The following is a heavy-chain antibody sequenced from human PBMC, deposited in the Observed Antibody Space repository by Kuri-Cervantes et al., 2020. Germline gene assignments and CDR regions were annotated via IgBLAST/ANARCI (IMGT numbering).Heavy chain of an antibody. CDR3: ATTADSSGYYLNFDY. D-gene: IGHD3-22*01. Sequence: SQTLSLTCAVYGGSFSGYYWSWIRQPPGKGLEWIGEINHSGSTNYNPSLKSRVTISVDTSKKQLSLKLSSVTAADTAVYYCATTADSSGYYLNFDYWGQGTQVTVSS. CDR2: INHSGST. J-gene: IGHJ4*02. V-gene: IGHV4-34*01. CDR1: GGSFSGYY.